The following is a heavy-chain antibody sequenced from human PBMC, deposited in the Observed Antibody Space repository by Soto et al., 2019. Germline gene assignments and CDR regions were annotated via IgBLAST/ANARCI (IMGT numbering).Heavy chain of an antibody. CDR3: ARRERATGTDWWFDP. J-gene: IGHJ5*02. V-gene: IGHV4-39*01. D-gene: IGHD6-13*01. Sequence: SETLSLTCTVSGGSISSSSFHWGWVRQPPGKGLEWIGSIYYSGSTYYSPSLKSRVTISVDTSKNQFSLKLSSVTAADTAVYYCARRERATGTDWWFDPWGQGTLVTVSS. CDR1: GGSISSSSFH. CDR2: IYYSGST.